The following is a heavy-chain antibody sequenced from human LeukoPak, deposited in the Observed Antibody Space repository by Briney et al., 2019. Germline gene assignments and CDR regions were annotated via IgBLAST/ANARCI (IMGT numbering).Heavy chain of an antibody. CDR2: ISAYNGNT. CDR1: GYTFTSYG. V-gene: IGHV1-18*01. D-gene: IGHD2-8*01. Sequence: ASVKVSCKASGYTFTSYGISWVRQAPGQGLEWMGWISAYNGNTNYAQKLQGRVTMTTDTSTSTAYMELRSLRSGDTAVYYCARGYCTNGVCRTFDIWGQGTLVTVSS. CDR3: ARGYCTNGVCRTFDI. J-gene: IGHJ4*02.